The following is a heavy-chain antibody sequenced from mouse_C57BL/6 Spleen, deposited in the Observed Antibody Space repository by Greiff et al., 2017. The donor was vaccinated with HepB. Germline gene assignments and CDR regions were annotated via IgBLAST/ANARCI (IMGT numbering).Heavy chain of an antibody. V-gene: IGHV5-4*01. Sequence: EVHLVESGGGLVKPGGSLKLSCAASGFTFSSYAMSWVRQTPEKRLEWVATISDGGSYTYYPDNVKGRFTISRDNAKNNLYLQMSHLKSEDTAMYYCARVYYDYDEALFAYWGQGTLVTVSA. CDR1: GFTFSSYA. D-gene: IGHD2-4*01. CDR2: ISDGGSYT. J-gene: IGHJ3*01. CDR3: ARVYYDYDEALFAY.